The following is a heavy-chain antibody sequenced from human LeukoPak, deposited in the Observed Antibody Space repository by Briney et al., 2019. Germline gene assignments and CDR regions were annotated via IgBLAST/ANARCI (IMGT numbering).Heavy chain of an antibody. CDR3: AKLLWFGEYRDY. J-gene: IGHJ4*02. CDR2: IRYDGSNK. V-gene: IGHV3-30*02. CDR1: GFTFSSYA. Sequence: PGGSLRLSCAASGFTFSSYAMSWVRQAPGKGLEWVAFIRYDGSNKYYADSVKGRFTISRDNSKNTLYLQMNSLRAEDTAVYYCAKLLWFGEYRDYWGQGTLVTVSS. D-gene: IGHD3-10*01.